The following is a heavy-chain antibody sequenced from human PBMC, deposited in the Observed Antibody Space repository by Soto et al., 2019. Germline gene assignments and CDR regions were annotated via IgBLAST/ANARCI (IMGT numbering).Heavy chain of an antibody. CDR2: ISAYNGNT. Sequence: QVQLVQSGAEVKKPGASVRVSCKASGYTFTNYGINWVRQAPGQGLEWVGWISAYNGNTNYGQKFQGRVTMTTYTSTTTCYTELRSLRAAETAVSYCARGRDDSSWSRSDYFQRWGQGTLVTVSS. V-gene: IGHV1-18*01. CDR3: ARGRDDSSWSRSDYFQR. J-gene: IGHJ1*01. D-gene: IGHD6-13*01. CDR1: GYTFTNYG.